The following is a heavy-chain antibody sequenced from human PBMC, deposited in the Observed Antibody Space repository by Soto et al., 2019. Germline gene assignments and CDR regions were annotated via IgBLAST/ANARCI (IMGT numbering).Heavy chain of an antibody. Sequence: EVQLVESGGVVVQPGGSLRLSCAASGFTFDDYTMHWVRQAPGKGLEWVSLISWDGGSTYYADSVKGRFTISRDNSKNSLDLQMNSLRTEDTALYYCAKDKGEMATKTHFDYWGQRTLVTVSS. CDR1: GFTFDDYT. CDR2: ISWDGGST. J-gene: IGHJ4*02. D-gene: IGHD5-12*01. V-gene: IGHV3-43*01. CDR3: AKDKGEMATKTHFDY.